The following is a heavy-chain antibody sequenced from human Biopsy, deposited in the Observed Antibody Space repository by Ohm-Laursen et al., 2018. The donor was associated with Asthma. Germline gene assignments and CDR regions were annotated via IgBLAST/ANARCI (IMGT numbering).Heavy chain of an antibody. CDR2: LIPVLGTA. CDR1: GDSLGSFINYA. D-gene: IGHD5-12*01. V-gene: IGHV1-69*13. CDR3: ARGYSGTDRIVYYYSGMEV. Sequence: GASVKVSCKASGDSLGSFINYAISWVRQAPRQGLEWMGGLIPVLGTADYAPMFEGRVTITADESTSTAYLELTSLRFGDTAVYYCARGYSGTDRIVYYYSGMEVWGQGTTVTVSS. J-gene: IGHJ6*02.